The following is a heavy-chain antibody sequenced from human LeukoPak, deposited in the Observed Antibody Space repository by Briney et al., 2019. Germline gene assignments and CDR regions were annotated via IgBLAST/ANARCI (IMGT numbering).Heavy chain of an antibody. CDR1: GFTFSSYE. CDR2: ISSTGGII. Sequence: PGGSLRLSCAASGFTFSSYEMNWVRRAPGKGLEWVSYISSTGGIIYYADSVKGRFTISRDNAKRSLFLQMNSLRAEDTAVYYCARAPYDSRDYSFDYWGQGTLVTVSS. J-gene: IGHJ4*02. CDR3: ARAPYDSRDYSFDY. D-gene: IGHD3-22*01. V-gene: IGHV3-48*03.